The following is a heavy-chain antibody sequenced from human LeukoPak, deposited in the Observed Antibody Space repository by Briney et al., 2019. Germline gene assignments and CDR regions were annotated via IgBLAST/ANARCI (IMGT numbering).Heavy chain of an antibody. CDR2: LNGSGGNT. CDR3: AKDQSGYCTNGICYTRDPYFDY. J-gene: IGHJ4*02. CDR1: GFTFSNYA. D-gene: IGHD2-8*01. Sequence: PGGSLRLTCAASGFTFSNYAMTWVRQAPGKGLEWVSLLNGSGGNTYYADSVKGRFTISRDNSKNSLYLQMNSLRAEDTAVYYCAKDQSGYCTNGICYTRDPYFDYWGQGTLVTVSS. V-gene: IGHV3-23*01.